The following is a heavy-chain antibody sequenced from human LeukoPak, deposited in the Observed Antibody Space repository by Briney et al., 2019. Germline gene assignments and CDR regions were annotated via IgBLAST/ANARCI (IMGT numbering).Heavy chain of an antibody. V-gene: IGHV4-4*07. D-gene: IGHD3-9*01. CDR1: GGSISSYY. J-gene: IGHJ4*02. CDR2: IYTSGST. CDR3: ARVDYDIFYFDY. Sequence: SETLSLTCTVSGGSISSYYWSWIRQPAGKGLEWIGRIYTSGSTNYNPSLKSRVTISVDTSKNQFSLKLSSVTAADTAVYYCARVDYDIFYFDYWGQGTLVTVSS.